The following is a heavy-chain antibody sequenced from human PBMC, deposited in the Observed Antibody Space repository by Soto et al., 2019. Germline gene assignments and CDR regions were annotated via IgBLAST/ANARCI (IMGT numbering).Heavy chain of an antibody. CDR2: INARGDAT. V-gene: IGHV3-23*01. Sequence: EVQLLESVGGLVQPGGSLRLSCAASGFTLSSRAMTWVRQAPGKGLEWDSLINARGDATYYVDSVKGRFTISRDISKNSMYLQMNSLRTEDTALYYNANGLYYPHEYYHYGVDVWGQGTTVIVSS. CDR1: GFTLSSRA. CDR3: ANGLYYPHEYYHYGVDV. J-gene: IGHJ6*02. D-gene: IGHD3-10*01.